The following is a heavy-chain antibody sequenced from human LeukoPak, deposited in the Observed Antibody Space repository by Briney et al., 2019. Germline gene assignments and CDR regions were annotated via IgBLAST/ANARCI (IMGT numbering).Heavy chain of an antibody. CDR3: ARNPGVQLWLDY. V-gene: IGHV4-61*02. D-gene: IGHD5-18*01. J-gene: IGHJ4*02. Sequence: SETLSLTCTVSGGSISSGSYYWSWIRQPAGKGLEWIRRIYTSGSTNYNPSLKSRVTISVDTSKNQFSLKLSSVTAADTAVYYCARNPGVQLWLDYWGQGTLVTVSS. CDR1: GGSISSGSYY. CDR2: IYTSGST.